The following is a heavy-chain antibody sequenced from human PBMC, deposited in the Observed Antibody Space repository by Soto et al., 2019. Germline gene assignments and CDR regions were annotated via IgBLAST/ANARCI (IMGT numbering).Heavy chain of an antibody. CDR3: ARGGLAGAGDY. Sequence: EVQLVESGGKLVQPGGSLSLSCAASGFTFSNYWMTWVRQTPGKGLEWVANIKQDGSDKYYVDSVKGRFAISRDNDNNLLHLQMNNLRVEDTAIYYCARGGLAGAGDYWGQGTLVTVSS. CDR2: IKQDGSDK. V-gene: IGHV3-7*04. J-gene: IGHJ4*02. CDR1: GFTFSNYW.